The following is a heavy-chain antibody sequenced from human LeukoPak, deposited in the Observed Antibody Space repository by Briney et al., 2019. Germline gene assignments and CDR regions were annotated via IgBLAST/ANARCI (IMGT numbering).Heavy chain of an antibody. Sequence: SETLSLTCTVSGGSISSYYWSWIRQPAGKGLEWIGRIYTSGSTNYNPSLKSRVTMPVDTSKNQFSLKLSSVTAADTAVYYCARDNFDWLLWGYYGMDVWGQGTTVTVSS. CDR1: GGSISSYY. CDR3: ARDNFDWLLWGYYGMDV. J-gene: IGHJ6*02. D-gene: IGHD3-9*01. CDR2: IYTSGST. V-gene: IGHV4-4*07.